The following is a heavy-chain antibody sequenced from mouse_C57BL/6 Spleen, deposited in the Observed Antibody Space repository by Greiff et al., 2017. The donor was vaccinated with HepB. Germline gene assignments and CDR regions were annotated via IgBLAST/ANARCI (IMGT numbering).Heavy chain of an antibody. V-gene: IGHV1-55*01. J-gene: IGHJ2*01. CDR3: ARKDDYEDYFDY. D-gene: IGHD2-4*01. Sequence: VKLMESGAELVKPGASVKMSCKASGYTFTSYWITWVKQRPGQGLEWIGDIYPGSGSTNYNERFKSKATLTVDTSSSTAYMQLSSLTSEDSAVYYCARKDDYEDYFDYWGQGTTLTVSS. CDR1: GYTFTSYW. CDR2: IYPGSGST.